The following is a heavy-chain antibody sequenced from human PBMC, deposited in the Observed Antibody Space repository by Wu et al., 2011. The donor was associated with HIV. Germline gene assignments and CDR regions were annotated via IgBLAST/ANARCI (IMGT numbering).Heavy chain of an antibody. V-gene: IGHV1-69*14. CDR3: ARDHEYSSFH. CDR2: IIPIFGTA. J-gene: IGHJ4*02. Sequence: QVQLVQSGAEVKKPGSSVKVSCKASGSTFSSYAISWVRQAPGQGLEWMGRIIPIFGTANYAQKFQGRVTITADTSTSTAYMELYSLTSEDTAVYYCARDHEYSSFHWGQGTPVTVSS. D-gene: IGHD4-11*01. CDR1: GSTFSSYA.